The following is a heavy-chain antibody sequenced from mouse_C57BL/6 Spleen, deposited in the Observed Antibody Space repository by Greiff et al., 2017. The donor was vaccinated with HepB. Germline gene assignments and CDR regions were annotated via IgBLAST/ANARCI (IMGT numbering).Heavy chain of an antibody. J-gene: IGHJ1*03. Sequence: QVQLQQPGAELVRPGTSVKLSCKASGYTFTSYWMHWVKQRPGQGLEWIGVIDPSDSYTNYNQKFKGKATLTVDTSSSTAYMQLSSLTSEDSAVYYCARTPLYYYGSSPYWYFDVWGTGTTVTVSS. CDR3: ARTPLYYYGSSPYWYFDV. V-gene: IGHV1-59*01. D-gene: IGHD1-1*01. CDR1: GYTFTSYW. CDR2: IDPSDSYT.